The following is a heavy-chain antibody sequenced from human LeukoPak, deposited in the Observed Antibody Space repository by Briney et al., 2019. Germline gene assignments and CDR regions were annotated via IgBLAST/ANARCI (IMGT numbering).Heavy chain of an antibody. V-gene: IGHV1-18*01. D-gene: IGHD2-15*01. J-gene: IGHJ6*03. CDR2: ISAYNGNT. CDR3: TTDRGSCYSRRCYMDV. Sequence: ASVKVSCKASGYTFTSYGISWVRQAPGQGLEWMGWISAYNGNTNYAQKLQGRVTMTTDTSTSTAYMELRSLRSDDTAVYYCTTDRGSCYSRRCYMDVWGKGTTVTISS. CDR1: GYTFTSYG.